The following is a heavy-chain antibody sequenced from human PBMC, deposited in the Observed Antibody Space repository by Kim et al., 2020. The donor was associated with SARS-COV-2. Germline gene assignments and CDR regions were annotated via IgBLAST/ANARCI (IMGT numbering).Heavy chain of an antibody. CDR3: ASAGDSSGYYSY. V-gene: IGHV1-69*13. CDR2: IIPIFGTA. D-gene: IGHD3-22*01. CDR1: GGTFSSYA. J-gene: IGHJ4*02. Sequence: SVKVSCKASGGTFSSYAISWVRQAPGQGLEWMGGIIPIFGTANYAQKFQGRVTITADESTSTAYMGLSSLRSEDTAVYYCASAGDSSGYYSYWGQGTLVTVSS.